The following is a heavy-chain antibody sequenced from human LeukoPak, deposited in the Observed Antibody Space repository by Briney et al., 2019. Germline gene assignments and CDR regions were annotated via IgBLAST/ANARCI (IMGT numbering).Heavy chain of an antibody. CDR2: ISYDGSNK. CDR1: GFTFSSYA. CDR3: ARSGDCSSTSCYLEPFDY. D-gene: IGHD2-2*01. Sequence: GGSLRLSCAASGFTFSSYAMHWVRQAPGKGLEWVAVISYDGSNKYYADSVKGRFTISRDNSKNTLYLQMNSLRAEDTAVYYCARSGDCSSTSCYLEPFDYWGQGTLVTVSS. J-gene: IGHJ4*02. V-gene: IGHV3-30-3*01.